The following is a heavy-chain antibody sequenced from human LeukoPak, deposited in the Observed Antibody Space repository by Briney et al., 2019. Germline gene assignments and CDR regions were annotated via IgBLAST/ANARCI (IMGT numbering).Heavy chain of an antibody. CDR1: GGSISSYY. CDR3: ARGRGDYYDSSGYYLVGSDY. V-gene: IGHV4-59*12. D-gene: IGHD3-22*01. Sequence: SETLSLTCTVSGGSISSYYWSWIRQPPGKGLEWIGYIYYSGSTNYNPSLKSRVTISVDTSKNQFSLKLSSVTAADTAVYYCARGRGDYYDSSGYYLVGSDYWGQGTLVTVSS. CDR2: IYYSGST. J-gene: IGHJ4*02.